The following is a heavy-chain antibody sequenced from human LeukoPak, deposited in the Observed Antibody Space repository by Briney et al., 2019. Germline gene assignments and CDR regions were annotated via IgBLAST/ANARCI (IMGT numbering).Heavy chain of an antibody. CDR2: IYYSGST. V-gene: IGHV4-59*01. D-gene: IGHD2-15*01. CDR1: GGSISSYY. J-gene: IGHJ4*02. Sequence: SETLSLTCTVSGGSISSYYRSWIRQPPGKGLEWIGYIYYSGSTNYNPSLKSRVTISVDTSKNQFSLKLSSVTAADTAVYYCARGRRLQVDYWGQGTLVTVSS. CDR3: ARGRRLQVDY.